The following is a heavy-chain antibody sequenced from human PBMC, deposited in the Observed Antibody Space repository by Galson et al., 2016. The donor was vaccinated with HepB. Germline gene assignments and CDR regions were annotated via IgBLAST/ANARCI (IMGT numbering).Heavy chain of an antibody. CDR3: ASVIGFCSGGNCYFP. CDR1: GVSFSTYY. D-gene: IGHD2-15*01. V-gene: IGHV4-34*01. Sequence: SETLSLTCAVYGVSFSTYYWTWIRQPPGKGLEWIGEINHRGRNSYNPSLKSRVTISVDMFKNQFSLKLSSVTAADTAIYYCASVIGFCSGGNCYFPWGQWTKVT. CDR2: INHRGRN. J-gene: IGHJ3*01.